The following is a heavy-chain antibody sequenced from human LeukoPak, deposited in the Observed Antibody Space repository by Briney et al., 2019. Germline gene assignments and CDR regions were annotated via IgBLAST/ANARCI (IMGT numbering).Heavy chain of an antibody. V-gene: IGHV1-2*02. D-gene: IGHD4-11*01. CDR3: ARSTTVNYYFDY. J-gene: IGHJ4*02. CDR1: GYTFTGYY. Sequence: ASVKVSCKASGYTFTGYYMHWVRQAPGQGLEWMGWINPNSGGTNYAQKFQGRVTMTRDASISTAYMEPSRLRSDDTAVYYCARSTTVNYYFDYWGQGTLVTVSS. CDR2: INPNSGGT.